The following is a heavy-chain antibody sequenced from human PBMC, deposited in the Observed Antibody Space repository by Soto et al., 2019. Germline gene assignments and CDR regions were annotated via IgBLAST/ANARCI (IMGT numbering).Heavy chain of an antibody. V-gene: IGHV3-23*01. CDR1: GFTFSNYA. J-gene: IGHJ6*03. D-gene: IGHD3-10*01. CDR3: AKAVRPRMSYYYYMDV. CDR2: ISGSGGST. Sequence: EVQLLESGGGLVQPGGSLRLSCAASGFTFSNYAMSWVRQAPGKGLEWVSGISGSGGSTYYADSVKGRFTISRDNSNNTLYLQMNSLRAEDTAGFYCAKAVRPRMSYYYYMDVWGKGTMVTVSS.